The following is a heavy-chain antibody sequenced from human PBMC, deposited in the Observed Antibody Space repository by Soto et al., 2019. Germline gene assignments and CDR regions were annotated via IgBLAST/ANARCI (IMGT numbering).Heavy chain of an antibody. CDR1: GYTFTSYY. J-gene: IGHJ4*02. V-gene: IGHV1-46*03. CDR2: INPSGCST. D-gene: IGHD2-15*01. CDR3: ARDLTAHCSGGSCYSIDY. Sequence: QVQLVQSGAEVKKPGASVKVSCKASGYTFTSYYMHWVRQAPGQGLEWMGIINPSGCSTSYAQKFQGRVTMTRETSTSTVYMELSSLRSEDTAVYYCARDLTAHCSGGSCYSIDYWGQGTLVTVSS.